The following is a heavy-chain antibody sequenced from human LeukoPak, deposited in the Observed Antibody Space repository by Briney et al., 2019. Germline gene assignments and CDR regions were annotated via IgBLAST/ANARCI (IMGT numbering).Heavy chain of an antibody. CDR3: ARVKSARITMVRGVIPPYYYYGMDV. J-gene: IGHJ6*02. CDR2: INRSGST. V-gene: IGHV4-34*01. Sequence: SETLSLTCAVYGGSFSGYYWSWIRQPPGKGLEWIGEINRSGSTNYNPSLKSRVTTSVDTSKNQVSLKLSSVTAADTAVYYCARVKSARITMVRGVIPPYYYYGMDVWGQGTTVTVSS. D-gene: IGHD3-10*01. CDR1: GGSFSGYY.